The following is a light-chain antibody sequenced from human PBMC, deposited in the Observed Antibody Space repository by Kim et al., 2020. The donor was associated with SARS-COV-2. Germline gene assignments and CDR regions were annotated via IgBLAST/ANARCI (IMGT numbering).Light chain of an antibody. CDR1: QSISSW. CDR3: QQYNR. J-gene: IGKJ1*01. Sequence: DIQMTQSPSTLSASVGDRVTITCRASQSISSWLAWYQQKPGKAPKLLIYKASSLESGVPSRFSGSGSGTEFTLTISSLQPDDFATYYCQQYNRFDQGTKVDIK. CDR2: KAS. V-gene: IGKV1-5*03.